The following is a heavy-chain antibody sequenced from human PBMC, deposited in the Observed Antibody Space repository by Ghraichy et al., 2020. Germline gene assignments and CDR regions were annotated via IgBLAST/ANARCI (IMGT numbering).Heavy chain of an antibody. CDR3: ARDSPPYCGGDCPPHFDI. CDR2: IYYSGST. J-gene: IGHJ3*02. Sequence: SQTLSLTCTVSGGSISSYYWSWIRQPPGKGLEWIGYIYYSGSTNYNPSLKSRVTISVDTSKNQFSLKLSSVTAADTAVYYCARDSPPYCGGDCPPHFDIWGQGTMVTVSS. CDR1: GGSISSYY. D-gene: IGHD2-21*02. V-gene: IGHV4-59*01.